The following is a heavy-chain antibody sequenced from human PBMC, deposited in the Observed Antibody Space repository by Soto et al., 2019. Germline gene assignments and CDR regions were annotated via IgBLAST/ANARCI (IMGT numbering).Heavy chain of an antibody. J-gene: IGHJ2*01. V-gene: IGHV1-3*01. CDR1: GYTFTSYA. CDR2: INAGNGKT. D-gene: IGHD1-26*01. Sequence: QVQLVQSGAEVKKPGASVKVSCKASGYTFTSYAMHWVRQAPGQRLEWMGWINAGNGKTKYSQKFQGRVTITRDTSASTAYMELSSLRSDDTAVYYCARGGSLYWYFDLWGRGTLVTVSS. CDR3: ARGGSLYWYFDL.